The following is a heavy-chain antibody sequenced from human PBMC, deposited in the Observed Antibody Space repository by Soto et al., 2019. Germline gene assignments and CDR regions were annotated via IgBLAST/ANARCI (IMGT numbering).Heavy chain of an antibody. CDR2: IYRGSP. Sequence: TETLSLTCTVSGGSVSSGTYYGSWIRQPAGKGLEWMGYIYRGSPNYNPSLESRATISVDTSRTQFSLMLSSVTAADTAVYYCSRDPGLGAGYFALWGRGTLVTVSS. CDR3: SRDPGLGAGYFAL. CDR1: GGSVSSGTYY. J-gene: IGHJ2*01. V-gene: IGHV4-61*01. D-gene: IGHD7-27*01.